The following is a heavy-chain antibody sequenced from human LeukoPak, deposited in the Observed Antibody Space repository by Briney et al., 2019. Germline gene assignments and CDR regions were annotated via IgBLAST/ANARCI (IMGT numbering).Heavy chain of an antibody. J-gene: IGHJ4*02. CDR1: GFSFNSYA. D-gene: IGHD6-19*01. CDR2: ISYDGSNK. Sequence: GGSLRLSCAASGFSFNSYAMHWARQAPGKGLEWVAVISYDGSNKDYADSVKGRFTISRDQSQNTLYPQINSLRPEDTAVYYCARALDSSGWNGRDYWGQGTLVPVSS. CDR3: ARALDSSGWNGRDY. V-gene: IGHV3-30-3*01.